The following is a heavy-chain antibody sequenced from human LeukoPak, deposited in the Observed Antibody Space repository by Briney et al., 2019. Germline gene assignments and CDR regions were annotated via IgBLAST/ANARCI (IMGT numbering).Heavy chain of an antibody. CDR2: TYYRSKWGT. Sequence: SQTLLVTCAISGDSVSTKNGAWNWIRQSPLRGLEWLGRTYYRSKWGTDYAVSVKGRISIEADTSNNQFSLHLNSVTPEDTAVYYCARDEGNTGWFTFDWWGQGTLVTVSS. D-gene: IGHD6-19*01. CDR1: GDSVSTKNGA. V-gene: IGHV6-1*01. CDR3: ARDEGNTGWFTFDW. J-gene: IGHJ4*02.